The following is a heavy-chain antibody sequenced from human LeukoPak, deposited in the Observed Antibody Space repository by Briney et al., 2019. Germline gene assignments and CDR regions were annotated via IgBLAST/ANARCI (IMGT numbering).Heavy chain of an antibody. J-gene: IGHJ4*02. V-gene: IGHV3-49*04. D-gene: IGHD2-15*01. CDR3: IRNGVVDFDY. CDR1: GFAFDDFA. Sequence: PGQSLRLSCTTSGFAFDDFAMSWVRQPAGKGLEWVGFIRRRAYGGAAEYAASVKGRFIISRDDSKGIAYLQMNSLKTEDTAVYYCIRNGVVDFDYWGQGSRVIVSP. CDR2: IRRRAYGGAA.